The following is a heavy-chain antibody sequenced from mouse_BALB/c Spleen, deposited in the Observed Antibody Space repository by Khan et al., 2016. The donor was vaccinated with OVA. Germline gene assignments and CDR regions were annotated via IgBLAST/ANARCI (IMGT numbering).Heavy chain of an antibody. Sequence: EVQLQESGPGLVKPSQSLSLTCTVTGYSITSDYAWNWIRQFPGNKLEWMAYIRYSGSTSYTPSLKSRISITRDTSKNQFFLQLNSVTTEDTATYYCARKRGNYFDYWGQGTTLTVSS. CDR3: ARKRGNYFDY. CDR1: GYSITSDYA. J-gene: IGHJ2*01. V-gene: IGHV3-2*02. CDR2: IRYSGST. D-gene: IGHD1-1*02.